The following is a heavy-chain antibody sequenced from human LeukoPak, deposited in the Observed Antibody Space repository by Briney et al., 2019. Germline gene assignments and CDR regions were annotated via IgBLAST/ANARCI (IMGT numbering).Heavy chain of an antibody. CDR1: GGSFNAYY. J-gene: IGHJ3*02. Sequence: SGTLSLTCAVYGGSFNAYYWSWIRQPPGKGLEWIGEINHGGGTNYNPSLKNRVTISLDTSKNQFSLKLSSVTAADTAIYYCARGQERLGAFDIWGQGTMVTVSS. V-gene: IGHV4-34*01. CDR2: INHGGGT. D-gene: IGHD1-26*01. CDR3: ARGQERLGAFDI.